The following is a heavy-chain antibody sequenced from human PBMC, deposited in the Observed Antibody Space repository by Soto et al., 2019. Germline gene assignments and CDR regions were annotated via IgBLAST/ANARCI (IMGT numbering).Heavy chain of an antibody. CDR3: AKEHSGLYSRHYFDS. D-gene: IGHD3-10*02. V-gene: IGHV3-30*18. Sequence: HPGGSLRLSCAASGFTFTTYGMHWVRQAPGKGLEWVAVISYDGSDKDYEDSVKGRFTISRDNSKNTLDLEMMSLRADDTAVYYCAKEHSGLYSRHYFDSWGPGTLVTVSS. CDR1: GFTFTTYG. J-gene: IGHJ4*02. CDR2: ISYDGSDK.